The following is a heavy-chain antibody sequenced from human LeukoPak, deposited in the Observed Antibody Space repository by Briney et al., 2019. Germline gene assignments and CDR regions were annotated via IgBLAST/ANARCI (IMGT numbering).Heavy chain of an antibody. CDR1: GFTFSDYF. J-gene: IGHJ4*02. CDR2: ISSNSGNI. V-gene: IGHV3-11*05. D-gene: IGHD6-19*01. Sequence: GGSLRLSCAASGFTFSDYFMTWIRQAPGKGLERVSYISSNSGNINYADSVKGRFTISRDNAKNSLYLEMNSLRAEDTAVYYCARDRPPQDMPVAGILDSWGQGALVTVSS. CDR3: ARDRPPQDMPVAGILDS.